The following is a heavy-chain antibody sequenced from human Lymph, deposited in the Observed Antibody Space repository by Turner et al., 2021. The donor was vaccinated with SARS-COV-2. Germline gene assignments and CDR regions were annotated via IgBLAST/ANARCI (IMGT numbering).Heavy chain of an antibody. CDR1: CGSISSVDYS. Sequence: QVQLQESGPGLLTPSPTLSLTFTVPCGSISSVDYSSGWIRQPPGKGLEWMGYIYYSGSTFNNPSLKSRVTISVDTSKNQFSLKLSSVTAADTAVYYCARVVVLRRAYFDYWGQGTLVTVSS. CDR2: IYYSGST. J-gene: IGHJ4*02. V-gene: IGHV4-30-4*01. D-gene: IGHD2-8*01. CDR3: ARVVVLRRAYFDY.